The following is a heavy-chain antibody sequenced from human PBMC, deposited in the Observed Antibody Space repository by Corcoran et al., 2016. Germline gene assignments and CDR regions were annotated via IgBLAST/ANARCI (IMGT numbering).Heavy chain of an antibody. CDR2: IKSKTDGGTT. CDR3: TTDFLGTDSSGYYFAVDYFDY. D-gene: IGHD3-22*01. Sequence: EVQLVESGGGLVKPGGSLRLSCAASGFTFSNAWMSWVRQAPGKGLEWVGRIKSKTDGGTTDYAAPVKGRFTISRDDSKNTLYLQMNSLKTEDTAVYYCTTDFLGTDSSGYYFAVDYFDYWGQGTLVTVSS. V-gene: IGHV3-15*01. J-gene: IGHJ4*02. CDR1: GFTFSNAW.